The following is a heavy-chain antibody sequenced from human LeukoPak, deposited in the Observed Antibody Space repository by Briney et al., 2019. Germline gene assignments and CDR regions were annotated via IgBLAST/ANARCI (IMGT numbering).Heavy chain of an antibody. D-gene: IGHD4-17*01. Sequence: GGSLRLSCAASAFTFSSYWMHWVRQAPGKGLVWVSRINSDGISTSYADFVKGRFTISRDNAKNTLYLQMNSLRAEDTAVYYCAKGGATVIDYWGQGTLVTVSS. CDR2: INSDGIST. J-gene: IGHJ4*02. CDR3: AKGGATVIDY. V-gene: IGHV3-74*01. CDR1: AFTFSSYW.